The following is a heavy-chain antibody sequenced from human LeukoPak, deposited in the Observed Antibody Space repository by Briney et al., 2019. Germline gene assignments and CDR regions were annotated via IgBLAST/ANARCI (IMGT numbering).Heavy chain of an antibody. D-gene: IGHD2-15*01. J-gene: IGHJ4*02. V-gene: IGHV4-39*01. CDR2: IYYSGST. CDR3: VVVVAATTSFDY. CDR1: GGSISSSSYY. Sequence: SETLSLTCTVSGGSISSSSYYWGWIRQPPEKGLEWIGSIYYSGSTYYNPSLKSRVTVSVDTSKNQFSLKLSSVTAADTAVYYCVVVVAATTSFDYWGQGTLVTVSS.